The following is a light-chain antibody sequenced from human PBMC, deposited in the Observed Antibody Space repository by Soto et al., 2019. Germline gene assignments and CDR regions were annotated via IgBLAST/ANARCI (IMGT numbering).Light chain of an antibody. V-gene: IGLV2-8*01. CDR2: EVV. J-gene: IGLJ7*01. Sequence: QSALTQPPSASGSPGQSVTISCTGTKNDIGVYDFVSWYQHHPGKAPRLIIYEVVQRPSGVPDRFSGSKSGNTASLTVSGLQAADEGDYFCKSYAGSTTYVFGSGTQLTVL. CDR1: KNDIGVYDF. CDR3: KSYAGSTTYV.